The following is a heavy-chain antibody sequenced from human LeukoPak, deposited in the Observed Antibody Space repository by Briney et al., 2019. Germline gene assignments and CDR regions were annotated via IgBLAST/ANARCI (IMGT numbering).Heavy chain of an antibody. Sequence: GRSLRLSCAASGFTFSSYGMHWVRQAPGKGLEWVAVISYDGSNKYYADSVKGRFTISRDNSKNTLYLQMNSLRAEDTAVYYCAKSVGVRGVTYYFDYWGQGTLVTVSS. CDR2: ISYDGSNK. V-gene: IGHV3-30*18. J-gene: IGHJ4*02. CDR3: AKSVGVRGVTYYFDY. CDR1: GFTFSSYG. D-gene: IGHD3-10*01.